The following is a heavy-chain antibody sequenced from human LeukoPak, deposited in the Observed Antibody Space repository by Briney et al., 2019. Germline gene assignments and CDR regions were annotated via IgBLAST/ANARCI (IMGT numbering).Heavy chain of an antibody. J-gene: IGHJ4*02. V-gene: IGHV4-59*12. CDR3: ASLYSSGWFFDY. Sequence: SETLSLTCTVSGGSISSYYWSWIRQPPGKELEWIGYIYYSGSTNYNPSLKSRVTISVDKSKNQFSLKLSSVTAADTAVYYCASLYSSGWFFDYWGQGTLVTVSS. CDR2: IYYSGST. CDR1: GGSISSYY. D-gene: IGHD6-19*01.